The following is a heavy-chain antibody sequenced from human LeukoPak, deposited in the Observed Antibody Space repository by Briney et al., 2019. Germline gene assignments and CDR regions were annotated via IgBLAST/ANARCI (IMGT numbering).Heavy chain of an antibody. D-gene: IGHD3-16*01. CDR3: ARDRGENAFDI. J-gene: IGHJ3*02. CDR1: GFTFSSYA. V-gene: IGHV3-30-3*01. CDR2: ISYDGSNK. Sequence: PGGSLRLSCAASGFTFSSYAMHWVRQAPGKGLEWVAVISYDGSNKYYADSVKGRFTISRDDSKNTLYLQMNSLRAEDTAVYYCARDRGENAFDIWGQGTMVTVSS.